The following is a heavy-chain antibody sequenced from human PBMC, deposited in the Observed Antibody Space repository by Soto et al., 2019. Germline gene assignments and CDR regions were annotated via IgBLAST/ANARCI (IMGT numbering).Heavy chain of an antibody. Sequence: NPSETLSLTCAVYGRSFSGYYWSWIRQPPGKGLEWIGEINHSGSTNYNPSLKSRVTISVDTSKNQFSLKLSSVTAADTAVYYCARERRFGYGMGVWGQGTTVTVSS. J-gene: IGHJ6*02. D-gene: IGHD3-16*01. CDR2: INHSGST. CDR3: ARERRFGYGMGV. CDR1: GRSFSGYY. V-gene: IGHV4-34*01.